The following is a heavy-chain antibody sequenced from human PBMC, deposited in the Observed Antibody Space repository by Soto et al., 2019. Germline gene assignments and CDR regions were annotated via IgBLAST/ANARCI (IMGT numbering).Heavy chain of an antibody. CDR1: GFTSSIYG. D-gene: IGHD6-19*01. V-gene: IGHV3-48*01. CDR3: ARSAHTDIAVAVFFDY. J-gene: IGHJ4*02. CDR2: ISSSRSTI. Sequence: PGGSLRLSCAASGFTSSIYGMHWVRQAPGKGLEWVSYISSSRSTIYYADSVKGRFTISRDNAKNSLYLQMNSLRAEDTAVYYCARSAHTDIAVAVFFDYWGQGTLVTVSS.